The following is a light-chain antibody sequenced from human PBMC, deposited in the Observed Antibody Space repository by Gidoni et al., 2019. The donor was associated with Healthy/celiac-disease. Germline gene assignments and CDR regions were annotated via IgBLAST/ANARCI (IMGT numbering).Light chain of an antibody. CDR1: QSVSSSY. Sequence: EIVLTQSPGTLSLSPGERATLSCRASQSVSSSYLAWYQQKPGQPPRLLIYCAPSRAAGIPDRFSGSGSGTDFTLTISRLEPEDFAVYYCQQYGSSRTFGQGTKLEIK. CDR2: CAP. V-gene: IGKV3-20*01. CDR3: QQYGSSRT. J-gene: IGKJ2*02.